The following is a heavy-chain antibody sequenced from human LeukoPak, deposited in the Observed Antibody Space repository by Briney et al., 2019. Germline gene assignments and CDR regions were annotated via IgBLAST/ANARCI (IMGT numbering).Heavy chain of an antibody. D-gene: IGHD5-18*01. CDR2: VYYSGST. Sequence: PSETLSLTCTVSGGFIGSYYWSWIRQPPGKGLEWIGYVYYSGSTNYNPSLKSRVTISVDTSNNQFSLKLNSVTAADAAVYYCARHTTMAAWHFEHWGQGTLVTVSS. V-gene: IGHV4-59*08. J-gene: IGHJ4*02. CDR1: GGFIGSYY. CDR3: ARHTTMAAWHFEH.